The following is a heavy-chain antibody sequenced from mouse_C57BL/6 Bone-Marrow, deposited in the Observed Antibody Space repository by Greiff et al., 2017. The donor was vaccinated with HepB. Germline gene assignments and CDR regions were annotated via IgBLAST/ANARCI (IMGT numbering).Heavy chain of an antibody. CDR1: GYTFTSYW. J-gene: IGHJ2*01. CDR2: IDPSDSYT. CDR3: ARERVTVGGC. Sequence: QVQLQQPGAELVMPGASVKLSCKASGYTFTSYWMHWVKQRPGQGLEWIGEIDPSDSYTNYNQKFKGKSTLTVDKSSSTAYMQLSSLASEDSAVYYCARERVTVGGCWGQGTTLTVSS. V-gene: IGHV1-69*01. D-gene: IGHD1-1*01.